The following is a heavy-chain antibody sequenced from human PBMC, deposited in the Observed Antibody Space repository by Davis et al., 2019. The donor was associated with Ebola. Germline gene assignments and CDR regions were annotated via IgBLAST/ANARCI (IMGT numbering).Heavy chain of an antibody. CDR2: INSDGSST. D-gene: IGHD1-20*01. CDR3: VRISITGWYEYFDH. J-gene: IGHJ4*02. Sequence: PGGSLRLSCAASGFTFSSYWMHWVRQAPGKGLVWVSRINSDGSSTSYADSVKGRFTISRDNAKNTLFLHMNSLRAEDTAVYYCVRISITGWYEYFDHWGQGTLVTASS. CDR1: GFTFSSYW. V-gene: IGHV3-74*01.